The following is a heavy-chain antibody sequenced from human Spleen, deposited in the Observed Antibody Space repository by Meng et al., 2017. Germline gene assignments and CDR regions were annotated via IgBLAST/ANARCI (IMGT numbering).Heavy chain of an antibody. CDR3: ARMRWLVGYYYFDL. D-gene: IGHD6-19*01. CDR2: TFYRSNWYN. Sequence: SQTLSLTCAISGDSVSSNSATWNWIRQSPSRGLEWLGRTFYRSNWYNDYAVSVKSRLTINPDTSKNQFSLQLNSVTPEDTGVYYCARMRWLVGYYYFDLWGRGTLVTVSS. V-gene: IGHV6-1*01. J-gene: IGHJ2*01. CDR1: GDSVSSNSAT.